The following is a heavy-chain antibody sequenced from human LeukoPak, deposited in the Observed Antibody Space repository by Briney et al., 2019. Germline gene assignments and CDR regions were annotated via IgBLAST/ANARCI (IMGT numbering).Heavy chain of an antibody. CDR1: GGTFSSYA. J-gene: IGHJ5*02. CDR3: ARDSNSGSYFGYNWFDP. Sequence: AASVKVSCKASGGTFSSYAISWVRQAPGQGLEWMGRIIPIFGTAHYAQKFQGRVTITTDESTSTAYMELSSLRSEDTAVYYCARDSNSGSYFGYNWFDPWGQGTLVTVSS. D-gene: IGHD1-26*01. V-gene: IGHV1-69*05. CDR2: IIPIFGTA.